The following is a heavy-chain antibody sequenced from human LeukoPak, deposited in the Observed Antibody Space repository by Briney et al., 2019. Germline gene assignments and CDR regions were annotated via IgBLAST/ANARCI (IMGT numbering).Heavy chain of an antibody. D-gene: IGHD5-12*01. CDR1: GFTFSSYA. V-gene: IGHV3-23*01. Sequence: PGGSLRLSCAASGFTFSSYAMSWVRQAPGKGLEWVSAISGSGGSTYYADSVKGRFTISRDNSKNTLYLQMNSLIAEDTAVYYCAKGGQWLRFFDYWGQGTLVTVSS. J-gene: IGHJ4*02. CDR3: AKGGQWLRFFDY. CDR2: ISGSGGST.